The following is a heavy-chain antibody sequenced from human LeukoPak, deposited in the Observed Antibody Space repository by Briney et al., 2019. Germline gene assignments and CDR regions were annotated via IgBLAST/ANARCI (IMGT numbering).Heavy chain of an antibody. CDR1: GFTVSSNY. CDR2: IYSGGST. CDR3: AREGSGSYYYGSGSYCFFDY. J-gene: IGHJ4*02. V-gene: IGHV3-66*01. D-gene: IGHD3-10*01. Sequence: GGSLRLSCAASGFTVSSNYMSWVRQAPGKGLEWVSVIYSGGSTYYADSVKGRFTISRDNSKNTLYLQMNSLRAKDTAVYYCAREGSGSYYYGSGSYCFFDYWGQGTLVTVSS.